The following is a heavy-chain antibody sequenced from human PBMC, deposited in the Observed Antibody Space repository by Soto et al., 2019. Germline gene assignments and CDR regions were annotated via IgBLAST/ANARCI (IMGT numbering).Heavy chain of an antibody. D-gene: IGHD2-15*01. V-gene: IGHV1-24*01. Sequence: GASVKVFCKVSGYTLTELSMHWVRQAPGKGLEWMGGFDPEDDETIYSQKFQGRVTMTEDTSTNIAYMELSSLRSDDTAVYHCAIDLGCSGGPCYSDFDYWGHGTLVTVSS. CDR2: FDPEDDET. CDR3: AIDLGCSGGPCYSDFDY. CDR1: GYTLTELS. J-gene: IGHJ4*01.